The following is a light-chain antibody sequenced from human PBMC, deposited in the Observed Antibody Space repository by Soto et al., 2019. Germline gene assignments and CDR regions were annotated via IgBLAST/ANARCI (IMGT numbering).Light chain of an antibody. V-gene: IGLV2-23*01. CDR3: CSYAGSTTWV. Sequence: QSVLTQPASVSGSPGQSITFSCTGTSSDVGNYNLVSWYQLHPGKAPKLMIYEGSKRPSGVSNRFSGSKSGNTASLTISGLQDDDEADYYCCSYAGSTTWVLGGGTKVTVL. CDR2: EGS. J-gene: IGLJ3*02. CDR1: SSDVGNYNL.